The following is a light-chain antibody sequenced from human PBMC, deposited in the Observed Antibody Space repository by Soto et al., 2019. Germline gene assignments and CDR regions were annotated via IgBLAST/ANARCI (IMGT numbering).Light chain of an antibody. J-gene: IGLJ2*01. V-gene: IGLV1-47*01. Sequence: QSVLTQPPSASGTPGQRVTISCSGSSSNIGSDSVSWYQQLPGTAPKLLIYRNNQPPSGVPDRFSGSKSGTSASLAISGLRSEYEAHYYCAAWDDSLSGPLFGGGTKLTVL. CDR1: SSNIGSDS. CDR3: AAWDDSLSGPL. CDR2: RNN.